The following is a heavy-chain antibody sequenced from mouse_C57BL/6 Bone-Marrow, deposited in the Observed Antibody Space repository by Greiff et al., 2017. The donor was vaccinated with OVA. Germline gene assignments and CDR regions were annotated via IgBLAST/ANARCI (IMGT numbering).Heavy chain of an antibody. V-gene: IGHV1-59*01. CDR2: IDPSDSYT. J-gene: IGHJ4*01. Sequence: VQLHQPGAELVRPGTSVKLSCKASGYTFTSYWMHWVKQRPGQGLEWIGVIDPSDSYTNYNQKFKGKATLTVDTSSSTAYMQLSSLTSEDSAVYYCARLGMDYWGQGTSVTVSS. CDR3: ARLGMDY. CDR1: GYTFTSYW.